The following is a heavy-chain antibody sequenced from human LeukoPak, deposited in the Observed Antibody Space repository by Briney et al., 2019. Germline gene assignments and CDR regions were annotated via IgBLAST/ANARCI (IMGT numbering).Heavy chain of an antibody. J-gene: IGHJ4*02. V-gene: IGHV3-11*01. CDR1: GFTFSSHW. D-gene: IGHD2/OR15-2a*01. CDR2: ISTTATTI. Sequence: GGSLRLSCAASGFTFSSHWMRWVRQAPGKGLEWVSYISTTATTIYYADSVKGRFTISRDNAKNSLYLQMNSLRAEDTAVYYCARVLDGSNDCWGQGTLVTVSS. CDR3: ARVLDGSNDC.